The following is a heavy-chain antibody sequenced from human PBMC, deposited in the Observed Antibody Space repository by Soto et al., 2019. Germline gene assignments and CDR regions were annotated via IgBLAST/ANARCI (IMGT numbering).Heavy chain of an antibody. V-gene: IGHV4-34*01. Sequence: QVQLQQWGAGLLKPSETLSLTCAVYGGSCSGYYWSWIRQPPGKGLEWSGEIYHSVSTSYNPSLKSRVTISVDTSKNQFSLKLSSVTAADTAVYYCARAWGGVPDYWGQGTLVTVSS. CDR2: IYHSVST. J-gene: IGHJ4*02. D-gene: IGHD3-16*01. CDR1: GGSCSGYY. CDR3: ARAWGGVPDY.